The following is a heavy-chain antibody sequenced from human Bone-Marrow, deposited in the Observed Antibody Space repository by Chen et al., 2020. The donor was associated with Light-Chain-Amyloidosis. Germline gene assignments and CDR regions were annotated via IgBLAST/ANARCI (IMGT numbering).Heavy chain of an antibody. CDR2: IYPDDSDA. V-gene: IGHV5-51*01. CDR3: ARRRDGYNFDY. Sequence: EVQLEQSGPEVNKPGEPLKISCKGSGYTCPNYWIGWVRQIPGKGLEWMGVIYPDDSDARYSPSFEGQVTISADKSITTAYLQWRSLKASDTAMYYCARRRDGYNFDYWGQGTLVTVSS. D-gene: IGHD5-12*01. J-gene: IGHJ4*02. CDR1: GYTCPNYW.